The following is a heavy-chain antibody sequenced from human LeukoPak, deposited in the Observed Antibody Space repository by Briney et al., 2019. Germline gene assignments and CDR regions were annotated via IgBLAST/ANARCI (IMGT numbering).Heavy chain of an antibody. CDR3: AKDMVVPAANIPYYYYYYMDV. J-gene: IGHJ6*03. Sequence: ASVKVSCKASGYTFTGYYMHWVRQAPGQGLEWMGWINPNSGGTNYAQKFQGRVTMTRDTSISTAYMELNSLRAEDTAVYYCAKDMVVPAANIPYYYYYYMDVWGKGTTVTVSS. CDR1: GYTFTGYY. CDR2: INPNSGGT. D-gene: IGHD2-2*01. V-gene: IGHV1-2*02.